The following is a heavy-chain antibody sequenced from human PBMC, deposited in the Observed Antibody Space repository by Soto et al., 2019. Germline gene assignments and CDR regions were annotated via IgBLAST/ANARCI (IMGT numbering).Heavy chain of an antibody. CDR1: GASISSYW. Sequence: SETLSRTCTGSGASISSYWWSWIRQPPGKGLEWIGYTHYTGSTNYNPSLNSRVTMSLDTSKNQFSLKLSSVTAADTAVYYCARDANSNYYFASWGQGTLVTVSS. J-gene: IGHJ4*02. CDR3: ARDANSNYYFAS. CDR2: THYTGST. V-gene: IGHV4-59*01. D-gene: IGHD4-4*01.